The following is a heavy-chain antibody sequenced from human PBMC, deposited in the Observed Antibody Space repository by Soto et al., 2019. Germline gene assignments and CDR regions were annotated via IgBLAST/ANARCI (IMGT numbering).Heavy chain of an antibody. CDR3: AKDRESGIGVAGLFDS. D-gene: IGHD6-19*01. CDR1: GFSFDDYV. J-gene: IGHJ4*02. CDR2: ISWNNGNI. V-gene: IGHV3-9*01. Sequence: PAGSLRLSCAASGFSFDDYVMHWVRQAPGKGPEWVSGISWNNGNIGYADSVKGRFTISRDNAKNSLNLQMNSLRPEDTAIYYCAKDRESGIGVAGLFDSWGQGTLVTVSS.